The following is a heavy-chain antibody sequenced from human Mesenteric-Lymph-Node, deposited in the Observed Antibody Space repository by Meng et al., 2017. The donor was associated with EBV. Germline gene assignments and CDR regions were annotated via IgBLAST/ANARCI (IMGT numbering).Heavy chain of an antibody. V-gene: IGHV4-34*01. D-gene: IGHD3-16*02. CDR2: STHNGIV. J-gene: IGHJ4*02. CDR1: GGSFSGYY. CDR3: ARIESIWGTYRKYYFDY. Sequence: GQLMQWGAGQLTPSETLSLTCAGYGGSFSGYYWSWIRQAPGQGLEWIGESTHNGIVNYNPSLKSRVAVSVDTFKNQFSLRLTSVTAADTAIYYCARIESIWGTYRKYYFDYWGQGTLVTVSS.